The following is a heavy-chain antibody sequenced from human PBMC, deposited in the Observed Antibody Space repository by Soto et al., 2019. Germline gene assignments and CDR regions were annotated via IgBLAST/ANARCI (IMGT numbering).Heavy chain of an antibody. CDR3: ATWGPNDAFDI. V-gene: IGHV1-24*01. CDR1: GYTLTELS. J-gene: IGHJ3*02. CDR2: FDPEDGET. Sequence: QVQLVQSGAEVKKPGASVKVSCKVSGYTLTELSMHWVRQAPGKGLEWMGGFDPEDGETIYAQKFQGRVTMTADTSTDTAYMELSSLRSEDTAVYYCATWGPNDAFDIWGQGTMVTVSS. D-gene: IGHD3-16*01.